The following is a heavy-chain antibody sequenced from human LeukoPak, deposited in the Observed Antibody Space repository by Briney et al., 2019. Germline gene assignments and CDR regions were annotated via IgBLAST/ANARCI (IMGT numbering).Heavy chain of an antibody. D-gene: IGHD5-18*01. CDR2: IIPIFGTA. J-gene: IGHJ6*02. CDR3: ASVDTAMVENYYYYGMDV. V-gene: IGHV1-69*06. Sequence: SVKVSCKASGGTFSSYAISWVRQAPGQGLEWMGGIIPIFGTANYAQKFQGRVTITADKSTSTAYMELSSLRSEDTAVYYCASVDTAMVENYYYYGMDVWGQGTTVTVSS. CDR1: GGTFSSYA.